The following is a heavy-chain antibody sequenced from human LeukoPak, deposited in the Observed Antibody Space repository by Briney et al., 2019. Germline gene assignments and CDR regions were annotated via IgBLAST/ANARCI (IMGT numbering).Heavy chain of an antibody. V-gene: IGHV4-39*07. CDR2: IYYSGST. CDR1: GGSISSNSYY. D-gene: IGHD3-3*01. Sequence: PSETLSLTCAVSGGSISSNSYYWGWIRQPPGKGLEWIGSIYYSGSTYYNPSLKSRVTISVDTSKNQFSLKLSSVTAADTAVYYCARGRIHYDFWSGYDFDYWGQGTLVTVSS. J-gene: IGHJ4*02. CDR3: ARGRIHYDFWSGYDFDY.